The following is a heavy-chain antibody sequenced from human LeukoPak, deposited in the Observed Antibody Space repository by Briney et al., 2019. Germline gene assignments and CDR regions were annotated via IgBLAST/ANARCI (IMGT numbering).Heavy chain of an antibody. CDR1: GGSLSSSSYY. CDR3: ASTQQYCSSTSCYTNWFDP. V-gene: IGHV4-39*01. D-gene: IGHD2-2*02. Sequence: PSETLSLTCTVSGGSLSSSSYYWGWIRHPPGKGLEWIGSIYYSGSTYYNPSLKSRVTISVDTSKNQFSLKLSSVTAADTAVYYCASTQQYCSSTSCYTNWFDPWGQGTLVTVSS. CDR2: IYYSGST. J-gene: IGHJ5*02.